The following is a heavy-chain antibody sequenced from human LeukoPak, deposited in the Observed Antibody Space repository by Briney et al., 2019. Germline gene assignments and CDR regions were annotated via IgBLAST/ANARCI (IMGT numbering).Heavy chain of an antibody. V-gene: IGHV3-7*01. J-gene: IGHJ4*02. CDR3: ARGDLPGGY. CDR2: IKQDGSEK. Sequence: GGSLRLSCVASGFSFSSYTMNWVRQAPGKGLEWVANIKQDGSEKYYVDSVKGRFTISRDNAKNSLYLQMNSLRAEDTAVYYCARGDLPGGYWGQGTLVTVSS. D-gene: IGHD3-10*01. CDR1: GFSFSSYT.